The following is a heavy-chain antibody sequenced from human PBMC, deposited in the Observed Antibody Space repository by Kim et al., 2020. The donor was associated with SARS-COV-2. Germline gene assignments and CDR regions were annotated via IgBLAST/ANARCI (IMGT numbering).Heavy chain of an antibody. CDR3: TRLPATTLAFWDAFDV. D-gene: IGHD1-1*01. CDR1: GFTFSDSP. CDR2: IRSKVYSYAT. Sequence: GGSLRLSCAASGFTFSDSPIHWVRQASGKGLEWVGRIRSKVYSYATSYAASVKGRFTISRDDSESTAYLQMNSLKTEDTAVYYCTRLPATTLAFWDAFDVGGEGTTVTVSS. J-gene: IGHJ3*01. V-gene: IGHV3-73*01.